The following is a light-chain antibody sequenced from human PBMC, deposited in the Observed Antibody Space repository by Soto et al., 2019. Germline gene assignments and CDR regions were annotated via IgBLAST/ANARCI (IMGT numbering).Light chain of an antibody. CDR1: SSNIGAGFD. J-gene: IGLJ1*01. Sequence: QSVLTQSPSVSGAPGQSVSISCTGTSSNIGAGFDVHWYQQLPATAPKLLIYGNNNRPSGVPDRFSGSKSGTSASLAITGLQAEDEADYYCQSYETTMSGGSVFGTGTKLTVL. CDR2: GNN. CDR3: QSYETTMSGGSV. V-gene: IGLV1-40*01.